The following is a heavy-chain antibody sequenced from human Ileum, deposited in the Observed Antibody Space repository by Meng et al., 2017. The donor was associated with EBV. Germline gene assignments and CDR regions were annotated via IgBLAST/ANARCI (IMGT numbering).Heavy chain of an antibody. J-gene: IGHJ5*02. CDR1: GGSITSSKL. Sequence: VQVEAWGSWRVRSSGTVPLTCSFSGGSITSSKLWSWVRQSAGTGLEWIGEIYHHGTTNYNPSLKSRVTISVDPSKNKFFLILTFLTAADTAVYYCARLDSSGYYFGGWFDPWGQGILVNRLL. V-gene: IGHV4-4*02. CDR2: IYHHGTT. CDR3: ARLDSSGYYFGGWFDP. D-gene: IGHD3-22*01.